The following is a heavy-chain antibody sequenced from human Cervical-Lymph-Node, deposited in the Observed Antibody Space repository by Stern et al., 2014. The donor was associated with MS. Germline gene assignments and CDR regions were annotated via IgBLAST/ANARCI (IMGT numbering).Heavy chain of an antibody. V-gene: IGHV3-53*01. CDR2: ITKVGIT. CDR1: GFTVSRDY. Sequence: EVQLVQSGGGVIQPGGSLRLSCTASGFTVSRDYMTWVRQAPGKGLEWVSMITKVGITFYTDSVKVRFTISRDDSKNTVYLHMTSLRAEDTAMYYCARDTSSPERSDWWGQGTLVTVSS. J-gene: IGHJ4*02. CDR3: ARDTSSPERSDW. D-gene: IGHD1-1*01.